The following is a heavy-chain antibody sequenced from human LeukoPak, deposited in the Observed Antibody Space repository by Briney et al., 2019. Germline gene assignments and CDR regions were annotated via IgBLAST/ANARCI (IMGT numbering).Heavy chain of an antibody. V-gene: IGHV3-30*18. J-gene: IGHJ4*02. CDR3: AKDLGAAVAADY. CDR2: ISYDGSNK. CDR1: GFTFSSYG. D-gene: IGHD6-19*01. Sequence: PGRSLRLSCAASGFTFSSYGMHWVRQAPSKGLEWVAVISYDGSNKYYADSVKGRFTISRDNSKNTLYLQMNSLRAEDTAVYYCAKDLGAAVAADYWGQGTLVTVSS.